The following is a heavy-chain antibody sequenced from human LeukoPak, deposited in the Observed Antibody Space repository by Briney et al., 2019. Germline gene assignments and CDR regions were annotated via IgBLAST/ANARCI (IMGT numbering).Heavy chain of an antibody. CDR3: ASYYASGVSAYNYYGMDV. Sequence: SETLSLTCAVYGGSFSDYYWAWIRQSPGKGLEWIGQINHSGSTNYNPSLKSRVTISMDTSKNQFSLRLSSVTAADTAVYYCASYYASGVSAYNYYGMDVWGKGTTVTVSS. D-gene: IGHD3-10*01. CDR2: INHSGST. V-gene: IGHV4-34*01. J-gene: IGHJ6*04. CDR1: GGSFSDYY.